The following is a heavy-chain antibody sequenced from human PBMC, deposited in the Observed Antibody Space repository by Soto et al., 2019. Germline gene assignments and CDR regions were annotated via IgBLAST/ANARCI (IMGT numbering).Heavy chain of an antibody. CDR1: GFTFSDSA. CDR2: IRSKANNYAT. J-gene: IGHJ5*02. V-gene: IGHV3-73*01. Sequence: EVQLVESGGGLVQSGGSLKLSCAASGFTFSDSAMHWVRQASGKGLEWVGRIRSKANNYATTYAASVRGRFTISRDDSKNIGYLQMTTLTTEDTAVYYCGADFPFDPWGQGTLVTVSS. CDR3: GADFPFDP. D-gene: IGHD2-21*02.